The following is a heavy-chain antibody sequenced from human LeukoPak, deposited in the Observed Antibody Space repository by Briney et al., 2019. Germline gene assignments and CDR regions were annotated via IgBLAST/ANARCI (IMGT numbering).Heavy chain of an antibody. CDR2: NYFSGGT. CDR3: ARGYCSGGSCYLDY. D-gene: IGHD2-15*01. J-gene: IGHJ4*02. V-gene: IGHV4-38-2*02. Sequence: SETLSLTCTVSGYSISRGYYRGWIRQPPGKGLEGIGGNYFSGGTHYNPPLKSRVTISVDTSKYPFSLKLSSATAADTAVYYCARGYCSGGSCYLDYWGQGTLVTVSS. CDR1: GYSISRGYY.